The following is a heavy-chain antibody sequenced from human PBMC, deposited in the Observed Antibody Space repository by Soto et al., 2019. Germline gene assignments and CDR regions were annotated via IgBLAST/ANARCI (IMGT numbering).Heavy chain of an antibody. CDR1: GGTFSSYA. D-gene: IGHD3-10*01. V-gene: IGHV1-69*01. Sequence: QVQLVQSGAEVKKPGSSVKVSCKASGGTFSSYAISWVRQAPGQGLEWMGGIIPIFGTANYAQKFQGRVTITADESRSTAYMELSSLRSEDTAVYYCARGGGFGEFPVRYYGMDVWGQGTTVTVSS. CDR2: IIPIFGTA. CDR3: ARGGGFGEFPVRYYGMDV. J-gene: IGHJ6*02.